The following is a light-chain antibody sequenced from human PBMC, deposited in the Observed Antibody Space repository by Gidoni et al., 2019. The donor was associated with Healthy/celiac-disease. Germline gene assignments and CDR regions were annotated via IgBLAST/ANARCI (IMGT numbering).Light chain of an antibody. Sequence: DIQMTQSPSSLSASVGDRVTITCRASQSISSYLNWYQQKPGKATKLLIYSAATLQSGVPSRFSGSGSGTDFTLTISRLQREDSATYYCQQSYHGTFGQGTKVEIK. V-gene: IGKV1-39*01. CDR3: QQSYHGT. CDR1: QSISSY. J-gene: IGKJ1*01. CDR2: SAA.